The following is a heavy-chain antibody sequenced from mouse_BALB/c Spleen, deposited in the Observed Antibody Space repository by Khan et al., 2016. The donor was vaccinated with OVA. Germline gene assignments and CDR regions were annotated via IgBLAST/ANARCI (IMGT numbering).Heavy chain of an antibody. J-gene: IGHJ1*01. CDR2: IWTGGST. V-gene: IGHV2-9*02. CDR1: GFSLTSYA. Sequence: QVQLKESGPGLVAPSQSLSITCTVSGFSLTSYAVHWLRQPPGKGLEWLGVIWTGGSTNYNSALMSRLSISKDTSKSQVFLKMNSLQTDDTAMYYCARAYGSTYWYFDVWGAGTTVTVSS. CDR3: ARAYGSTYWYFDV. D-gene: IGHD1-1*01.